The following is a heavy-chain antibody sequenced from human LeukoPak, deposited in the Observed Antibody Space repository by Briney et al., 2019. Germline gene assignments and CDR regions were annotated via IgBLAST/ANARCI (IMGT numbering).Heavy chain of an antibody. V-gene: IGHV3-23*01. CDR1: GFTFNSYA. Sequence: AGGSLRLSCAASGFTFNSYAMSWVRQAPGKGLEWVSAISVSGDSTYYADSVKGRFTISRDNSKNTLYLQMNSLRAEDTAVYYCAVKAKGDYWGQGTLVTVSS. CDR2: ISVSGDST. D-gene: IGHD3-10*01. CDR3: AVKAKGDY. J-gene: IGHJ4*02.